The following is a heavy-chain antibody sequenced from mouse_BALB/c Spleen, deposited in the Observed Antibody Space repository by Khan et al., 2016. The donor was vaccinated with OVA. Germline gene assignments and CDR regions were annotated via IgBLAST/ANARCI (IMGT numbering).Heavy chain of an antibody. V-gene: IGHV5-6*01. CDR1: GFTFSSYS. D-gene: IGHD4-1*01. CDR2: ISSGADYT. Sequence: EVQLVESGGDLVKPGGSLKLSCAASGFTFSSYSMSWVRQTPDKRLEWVATISSGADYTYYPDSVKGRFTISRDNAKNTLYQQMGSLKAGGATMFYCASHLTGSFAYWGQGTLVTVSA. CDR3: ASHLTGSFAY. J-gene: IGHJ3*01.